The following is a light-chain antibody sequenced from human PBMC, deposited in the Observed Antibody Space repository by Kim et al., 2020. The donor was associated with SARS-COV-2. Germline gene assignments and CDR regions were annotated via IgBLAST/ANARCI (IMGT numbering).Light chain of an antibody. CDR2: AAS. Sequence: DIQMTQSPSSLSASVGDRVTITCRASQGISNYLAWYQQKPGKVPKLLIYAASTSLSGVPSRFSGSGSVTDFTLTISSLQPEDVATYYCQKYNSAPLTFGGGTKVDIK. V-gene: IGKV1-27*01. CDR1: QGISNY. J-gene: IGKJ4*01. CDR3: QKYNSAPLT.